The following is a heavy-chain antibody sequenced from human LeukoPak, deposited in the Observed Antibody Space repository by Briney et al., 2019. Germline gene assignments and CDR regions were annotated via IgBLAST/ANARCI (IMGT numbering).Heavy chain of an antibody. V-gene: IGHV3-23*01. D-gene: IGHD1-26*01. CDR2: IRGSGGDT. CDR3: AKDASGTYPDAFDM. Sequence: GGSLRLSCAASGFTFSNFAMTWVRQALGKGLEWVSSIRGSGGDTYYADSVKGRFTISRDNFKNTLYLQMNSLRAEDTAVYYCAKDASGTYPDAFDMWGQGTMVTVSS. J-gene: IGHJ3*02. CDR1: GFTFSNFA.